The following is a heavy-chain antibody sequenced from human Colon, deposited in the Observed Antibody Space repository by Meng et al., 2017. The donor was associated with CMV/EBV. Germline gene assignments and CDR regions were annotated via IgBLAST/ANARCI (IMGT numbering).Heavy chain of an antibody. CDR3: VRDLYYFDY. J-gene: IGHJ4*02. V-gene: IGHV3-7*01. Sequence: LSCAASGFTFSNYWLTWVRQAPGKGLEWVANIKQDGSEKYYVDSVKGRFTISRDNAKKSLYLQVNSLRAEDTAVYYCVRDLYYFDYWGQGTLVTVSS. CDR1: GFTFSNYW. CDR2: IKQDGSEK.